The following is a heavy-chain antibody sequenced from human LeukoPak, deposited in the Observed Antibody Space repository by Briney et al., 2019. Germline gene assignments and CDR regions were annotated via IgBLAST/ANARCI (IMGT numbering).Heavy chain of an antibody. V-gene: IGHV3-33*06. CDR2: IWYDESEK. J-gene: IGHJ4*02. Sequence: GGSLRLSCAASGSTFSSYGMHWVRQAPGKGLEWVAVIWYDESEKYYADSVKGRFTISRDISKNTLYLQMNSLRAEDTAVYYCAKVLAYYFDYWGQGTLVTVSS. CDR1: GSTFSSYG. CDR3: AKVLAYYFDY.